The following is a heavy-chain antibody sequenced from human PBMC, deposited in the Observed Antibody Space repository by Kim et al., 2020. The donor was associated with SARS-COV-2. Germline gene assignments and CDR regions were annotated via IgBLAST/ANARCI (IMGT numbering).Heavy chain of an antibody. V-gene: IGHV4-59*01. CDR1: GSSITNYF. CDR2: IYYSGST. Sequence: SETLSLTCTVSGSSITNYFWSWIRQPPGKGLEWIGYIYYSGSTNYNPSLKSRVTISVDRSENRFSLKLSSVTAADTAVYYCARTSTGGDYFDYWGQGTLVTASP. D-gene: IGHD2-2*01. J-gene: IGHJ4*02. CDR3: ARTSTGGDYFDY.